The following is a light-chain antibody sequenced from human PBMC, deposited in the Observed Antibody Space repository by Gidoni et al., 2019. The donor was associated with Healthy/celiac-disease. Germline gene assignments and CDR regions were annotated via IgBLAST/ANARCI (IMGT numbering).Light chain of an antibody. CDR1: NIGSKS. V-gene: IGLV3-21*02. Sequence: SYVLTQPLSVSVAPGQSARITRGGNNIGSKSVHWYQQKPGQAPVLVVYDVSDRPSGIPERFPGSNSGNTATLTISRVEAGDEADYYCQVCDSSSDHVVFGGGTKLTVL. J-gene: IGLJ2*01. CDR2: DVS. CDR3: QVCDSSSDHVV.